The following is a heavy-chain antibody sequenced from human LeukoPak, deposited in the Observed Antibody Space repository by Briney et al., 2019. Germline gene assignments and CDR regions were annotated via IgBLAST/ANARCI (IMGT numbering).Heavy chain of an antibody. D-gene: IGHD3-3*01. V-gene: IGHV4-30-2*01. CDR3: ARERFWSGYSTLPLDY. J-gene: IGHJ4*02. CDR2: IYHSGST. CDR1: GGSISSGGYY. Sequence: PSETLSLTCTVSGGSISSGGYYWSWIRQPPGKGLEWIGYIYHSGSTYYNPSLKSRVTISVDRSTNQFSLKLSSVTAADTAVYYCARERFWSGYSTLPLDYWGQGTLVTVSS.